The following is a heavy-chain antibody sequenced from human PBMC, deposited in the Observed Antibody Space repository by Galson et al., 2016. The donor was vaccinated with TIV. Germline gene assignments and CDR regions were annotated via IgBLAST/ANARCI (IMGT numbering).Heavy chain of an antibody. CDR1: GLAVGSNC. Sequence: SLRLSCASSGLAVGSNCMTWVRQAPGKGLELVSLISDAANTYYSESVRGRFTISRDNSRNTLYLRMRGLRAEDTAVYYCARDRVIDAYYYYYYYGLDVWGQGTTVTVSS. CDR2: ISDAANT. J-gene: IGHJ6*02. D-gene: IGHD2-21*01. V-gene: IGHV3-66*02. CDR3: ARDRVIDAYYYYYYYGLDV.